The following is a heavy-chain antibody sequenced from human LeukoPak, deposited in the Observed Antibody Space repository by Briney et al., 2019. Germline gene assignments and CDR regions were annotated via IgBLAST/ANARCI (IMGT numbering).Heavy chain of an antibody. CDR3: ARVVGTMVRGVGNWFDP. J-gene: IGHJ5*02. CDR1: GGSISSGGYY. CDR2: IYYSGST. D-gene: IGHD3-10*01. Sequence: PSGTLSLTCTVSGGSISSGGYYWSWIRQHPGKGLEWIGYIYYSGSTYYNPSLKSRVTISVDTSKNQFSLKLSSVTAADTAVYYCARVVGTMVRGVGNWFDPWGQGTLVTVSS. V-gene: IGHV4-31*03.